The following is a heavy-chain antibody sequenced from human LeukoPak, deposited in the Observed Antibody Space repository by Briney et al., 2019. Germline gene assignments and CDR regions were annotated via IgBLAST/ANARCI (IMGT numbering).Heavy chain of an antibody. CDR3: ARGRGWLRFGYFDL. V-gene: IGHV4-30-2*01. J-gene: IGHJ2*01. Sequence: SQTLSLTCAVSGGSLSSGGYSWSWIRQPPGTGLEWIGYIYDSGSTYYNPSLKSRVTISVDRSKNQFSLKLSSVTAADTAVYYCARGRGWLRFGYFDLWGRGTLVTVSS. CDR2: IYDSGST. CDR1: GGSLSSGGYS. D-gene: IGHD5-12*01.